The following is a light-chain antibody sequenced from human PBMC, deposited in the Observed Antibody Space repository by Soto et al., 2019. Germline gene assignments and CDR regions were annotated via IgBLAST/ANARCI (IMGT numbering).Light chain of an antibody. J-gene: IGKJ2*01. CDR1: HDINDW. CDR3: QQFNESPYT. Sequence: DIQMTQSPSTLSASIGDRVSITCRASHDINDWLAWYQQKPGRAPKLLIYKASSLKTGVPSRFSGSESGTVFTLTVTSLQPDDFATYYCQQFNESPYTFGQGTKLEIK. V-gene: IGKV1-5*03. CDR2: KAS.